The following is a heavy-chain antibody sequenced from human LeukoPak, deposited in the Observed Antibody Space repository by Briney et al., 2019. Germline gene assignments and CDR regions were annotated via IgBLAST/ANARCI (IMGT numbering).Heavy chain of an antibody. CDR2: IYSGGST. Sequence: PGGSLRLSCAASGFTVSSNYMSWVRQAPGKGLEWVSVIYSGGSTYYADSVKGRFTISRDNAKKTLYLQMNSLRAEDTAVYYCARLPGYSGYDLSAFDIWGQGTMVTVSS. J-gene: IGHJ3*02. D-gene: IGHD5-12*01. CDR1: GFTVSSNY. CDR3: ARLPGYSGYDLSAFDI. V-gene: IGHV3-53*01.